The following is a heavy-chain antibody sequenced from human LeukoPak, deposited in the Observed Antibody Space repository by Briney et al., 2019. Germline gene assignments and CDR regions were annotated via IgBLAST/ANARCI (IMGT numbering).Heavy chain of an antibody. CDR1: GDSIRSSSYY. Sequence: PSETLSLTCTVSGDSIRSSSYYWGWIRQPPGKGLEWIGSIYYSGTTCYNPSLKSRVTISVDTSKNQFSLKLSSVTAADTALYFCARHSTRYGDYLAPFDPWGQGTLVTVSS. CDR2: IYYSGTT. D-gene: IGHD4-17*01. CDR3: ARHSTRYGDYLAPFDP. V-gene: IGHV4-39*01. J-gene: IGHJ5*02.